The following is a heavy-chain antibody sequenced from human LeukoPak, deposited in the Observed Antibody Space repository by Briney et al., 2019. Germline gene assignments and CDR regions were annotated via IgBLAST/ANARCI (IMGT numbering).Heavy chain of an antibody. J-gene: IGHJ3*02. CDR3: ARESGYSSSSRGAFDI. CDR2: IYYSGST. V-gene: IGHV4-30-4*08. CDR1: GGSISSGDYY. D-gene: IGHD6-6*01. Sequence: PSETLSLTCTVSGGSISSGDYYWSWIRQPPGKGLEWIGYIYYSGSTYYNPSLKSRVTMSVDTSKNQFSLKLSSVTAADTAVYYCARESGYSSSSRGAFDIWGQGTMVTVSS.